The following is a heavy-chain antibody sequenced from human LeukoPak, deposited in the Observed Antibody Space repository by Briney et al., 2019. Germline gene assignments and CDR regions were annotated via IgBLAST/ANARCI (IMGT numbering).Heavy chain of an antibody. J-gene: IGHJ5*02. D-gene: IGHD1-14*01. CDR2: MSAGGENT. CDR1: GFIFSSYG. Sequence: GGSPRLSRRASGFIFSSYGMAWVRQAPGKGLEWVSTMSAGGENTHYADSVNGRFTISRDNSKDILYLEMYSLRVEDTAVYYCTKDAGPTFNWFDPWGQGTRVTVSS. V-gene: IGHV3-23*01. CDR3: TKDAGPTFNWFDP.